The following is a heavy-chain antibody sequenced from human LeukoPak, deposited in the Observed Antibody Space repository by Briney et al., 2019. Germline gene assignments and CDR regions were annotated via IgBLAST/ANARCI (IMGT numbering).Heavy chain of an antibody. D-gene: IGHD2-2*01. CDR3: ARDRTVYHH. V-gene: IGHV3-23*01. CDR1: GFTFSSYD. J-gene: IGHJ5*02. Sequence: PGGSLRLSCAASGFTFSSYDMSWVRQAPGKGLEWVSSIGSGGSTHYADSLKGRFTISRDNAKNSLYLQMNSLRAEDTAVYYCARDRTVYHHWGQGTLVTVSS. CDR2: IGSGGST.